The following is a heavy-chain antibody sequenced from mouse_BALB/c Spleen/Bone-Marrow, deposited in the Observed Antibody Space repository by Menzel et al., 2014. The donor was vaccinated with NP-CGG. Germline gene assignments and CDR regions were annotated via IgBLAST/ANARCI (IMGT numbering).Heavy chain of an antibody. CDR3: TRRSLLSDYYSMDY. CDR1: GYTFTSYY. Sequence: QVQLKESRAELVKPGASVKLSCKASGYTFTSYYLYWVKQRPGQGLEWIGEINPSNGGTNFNERFKSKASLTVDKSSSTAYMQLNSLTSEDSAVYYCTRRSLLSDYYSMDYWGQGTSVTVSS. D-gene: IGHD2-10*01. CDR2: INPSNGGT. V-gene: IGHV1S81*02. J-gene: IGHJ4*01.